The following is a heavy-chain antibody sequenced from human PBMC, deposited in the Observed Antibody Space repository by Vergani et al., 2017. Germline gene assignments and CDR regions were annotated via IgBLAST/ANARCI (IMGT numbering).Heavy chain of an antibody. CDR3: ARHVPCGDGACLHFDH. D-gene: IGHD2-21*01. J-gene: IGHJ4*02. CDR2: IYAGDSDV. V-gene: IGHV5-51*01. Sequence: EVQLVQSGAEVKKPGESLKISCQGSGYSITNYWIAWVRQRPGKGLEWMGIIYAGDSDVRYSPSFQGQVTMSVDKSISTAYLQWSSLKASDTAMYYCARHVPCGDGACLHFDHWGQGTQVTVSS. CDR1: GYSITNYW.